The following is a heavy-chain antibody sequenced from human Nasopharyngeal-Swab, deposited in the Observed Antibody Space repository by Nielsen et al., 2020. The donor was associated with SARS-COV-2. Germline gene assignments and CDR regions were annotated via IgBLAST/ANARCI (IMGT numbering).Heavy chain of an antibody. CDR2: ISYDGSDK. J-gene: IGHJ4*02. CDR1: GFTFSSYA. Sequence: GESLKISCAASGFTFSSYAMHWVRQAPGKGLEWVAVISYDGSDKYYTDSVKGRFTISRDNSKKTLYLQMNSLRADDTAVYYCARVFAAGLDYWGQGTLVTVSS. CDR3: ARVFAAGLDY. V-gene: IGHV3-30*03. D-gene: IGHD6-13*01.